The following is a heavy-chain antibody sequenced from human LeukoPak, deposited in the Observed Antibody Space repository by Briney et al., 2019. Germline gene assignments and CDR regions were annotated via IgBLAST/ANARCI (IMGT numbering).Heavy chain of an antibody. CDR2: INHSGGNT. D-gene: IGHD3-3*01. J-gene: IGHJ6*03. CDR1: GYTFTDYY. Sequence: AASVKVSCKASGYTFTDYYMHWVRQAPGQGLEWMGIINHSGGNTRYAQKLQGRVTMTRDTSTSTVYMELSSLRSEDTAVYFCTRDLVGDYYFMDVWGEGTTVTVTS. CDR3: TRDLVGDYYFMDV. V-gene: IGHV1-46*03.